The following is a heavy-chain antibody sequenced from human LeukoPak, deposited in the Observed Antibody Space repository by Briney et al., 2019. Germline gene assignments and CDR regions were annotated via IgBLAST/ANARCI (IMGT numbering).Heavy chain of an antibody. V-gene: IGHV4-31*03. CDR2: IYYSGST. CDR3: SREITVTTLMDV. CDR1: GGSISSGGYY. Sequence: PSETLSLTCTVSGGSISSGGYYWSWIRQHPGKGLEWIGYIYYSGSTYYNPSLKSRVTISVDTSKNQFSLKLSSVTAADTAVYYCSREITVTTLMDVWGKGTTVTVSS. D-gene: IGHD4-17*01. J-gene: IGHJ6*04.